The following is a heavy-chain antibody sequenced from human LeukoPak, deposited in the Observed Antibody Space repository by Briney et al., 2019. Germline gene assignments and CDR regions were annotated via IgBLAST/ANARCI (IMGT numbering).Heavy chain of an antibody. D-gene: IGHD2-8*01. Sequence: GGSLRLSCAASGFTYTNAWMSWVRQAPGKGLECVGHIKSKGGGGTTEYAAPVKGRFTISRDDSKNTLDLQMNNLKVEDTAIYYCTTDEWSWGQGTLVTVSS. CDR2: IKSKGGGGTT. V-gene: IGHV3-15*01. J-gene: IGHJ4*02. CDR3: TTDEWS. CDR1: GFTYTNAW.